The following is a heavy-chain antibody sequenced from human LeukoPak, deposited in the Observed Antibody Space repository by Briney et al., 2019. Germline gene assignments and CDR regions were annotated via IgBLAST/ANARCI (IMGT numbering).Heavy chain of an antibody. CDR3: ARGSPVAGPSSTPRYYYYGMDV. CDR2: IIPILGIA. D-gene: IGHD6-19*01. J-gene: IGHJ6*02. CDR1: GGTFSSYA. V-gene: IGHV1-69*04. Sequence: GASVKVSCKASGGTFSSYAISWVRQAPGQGPEWMGRIIPILGIANYAQKFQGRVTITADKSTSTAYMELSSLRSEDTAVYYCARGSPVAGPSSTPRYYYYGMDVWGQGTTVTVSS.